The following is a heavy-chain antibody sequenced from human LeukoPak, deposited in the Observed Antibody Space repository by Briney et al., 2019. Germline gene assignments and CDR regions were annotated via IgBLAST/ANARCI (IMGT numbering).Heavy chain of an antibody. CDR3: ARQTGSGLFILP. CDR1: GGSITSYY. D-gene: IGHD3/OR15-3a*01. J-gene: IGHJ4*02. Sequence: PSETLSLTCTVSGGSITSYYWSWIRQSAGKGLEWIGRIYITGSTTYNPSLKSRVTMSLDTSKNQFSLRLTSVTAADTAVYYCARQTGSGLFILPGGQGTLVTVSS. CDR2: IYITGST. V-gene: IGHV4-4*07.